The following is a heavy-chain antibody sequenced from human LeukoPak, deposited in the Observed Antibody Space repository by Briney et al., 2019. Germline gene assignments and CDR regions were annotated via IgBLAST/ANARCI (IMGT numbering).Heavy chain of an antibody. Sequence: ASVKVSCKASGGTFSRYAISLVRQAPGQGLEWMGGIIPIFGTANYAQKFQGRVTITADESTSTAYMELSSLRSEDTAVYYCARGSTEMATITFPDYWGQGTLVTVSS. V-gene: IGHV1-69*13. CDR3: ARGSTEMATITFPDY. D-gene: IGHD5-24*01. J-gene: IGHJ4*02. CDR1: GGTFSRYA. CDR2: IIPIFGTA.